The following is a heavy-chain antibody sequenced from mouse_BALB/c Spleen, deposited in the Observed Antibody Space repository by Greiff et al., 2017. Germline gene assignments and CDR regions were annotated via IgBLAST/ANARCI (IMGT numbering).Heavy chain of an antibody. J-gene: IGHJ1*01. CDR2: ISDGGSYT. V-gene: IGHV5-4*02. Sequence: EVKLMESGGGLVKPGGSLKLSCAASGFTFSDYYMYWVRQTPEKRLEWVATISDGGSYTYYPDSVKGRFTISRDNAKNNLYLQMSSLKSEDTAMYYCARGGLTGMSYWYFDVWGAGTTVTVSS. CDR1: GFTFSDYY. D-gene: IGHD4-1*01. CDR3: ARGGLTGMSYWYFDV.